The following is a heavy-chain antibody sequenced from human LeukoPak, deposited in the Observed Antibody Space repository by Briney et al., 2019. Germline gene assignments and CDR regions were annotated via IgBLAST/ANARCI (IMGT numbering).Heavy chain of an antibody. Sequence: GGSLRLSCSVSGFTFKHFGRPWGRQAPGKGLEWVSSITGSSGRTYYVDSVKGRFTISRDTSNNTLYLEMNSLGDEDTAVYYCAKGTRVGVTTPFDSWGQGTLVTVSS. CDR2: ITGSSGRT. D-gene: IGHD3-3*01. V-gene: IGHV3-23*01. CDR1: GFTFKHFG. J-gene: IGHJ4*02. CDR3: AKGTRVGVTTPFDS.